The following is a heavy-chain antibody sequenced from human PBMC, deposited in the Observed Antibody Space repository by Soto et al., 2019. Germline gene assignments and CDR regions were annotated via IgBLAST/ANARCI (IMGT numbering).Heavy chain of an antibody. D-gene: IGHD2-2*01. J-gene: IGHJ5*02. Sequence: SETLSLTCTVSGGSISSGGYYWSRIRQHPGKGLEWIGYIYYSGSTYYNPSLKSRVTISVDTSKNQFSLKLSSVTAADTAVYYCARYCNSTSCYLNWFDPWGQGTLVTVS. CDR2: IYYSGST. V-gene: IGHV4-31*03. CDR3: ARYCNSTSCYLNWFDP. CDR1: GGSISSGGYY.